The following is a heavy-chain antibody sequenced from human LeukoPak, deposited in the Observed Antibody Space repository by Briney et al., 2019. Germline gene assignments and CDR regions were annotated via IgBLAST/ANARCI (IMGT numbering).Heavy chain of an antibody. Sequence: GGSLRLSCAASGFTFSTYATIWVRQAPGKGLEWVSAISGTGGNTYYADSVKGRFSISRDNSKNTVYLQMSGLRAEDTAVYYCAKDGGYWGQGTLVTVSP. J-gene: IGHJ4*02. V-gene: IGHV3-23*01. CDR3: AKDGGY. CDR2: ISGTGGNT. CDR1: GFTFSTYA. D-gene: IGHD3-3*01.